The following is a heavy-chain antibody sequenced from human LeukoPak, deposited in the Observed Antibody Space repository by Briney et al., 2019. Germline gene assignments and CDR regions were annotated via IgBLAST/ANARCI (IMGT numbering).Heavy chain of an antibody. D-gene: IGHD5-18*01. Sequence: PGGSLRLSCAASGFTFSSYGMSWVRQAPGKGLEWVSAISGSGGSTYYADSVKGRFTISRDNSKNTLYLQMNSLRAEDTAVYYCAKGGYSYGFFDYWGQGTLVTVSS. V-gene: IGHV3-23*01. CDR2: ISGSGGST. CDR3: AKGGYSYGFFDY. CDR1: GFTFSSYG. J-gene: IGHJ4*02.